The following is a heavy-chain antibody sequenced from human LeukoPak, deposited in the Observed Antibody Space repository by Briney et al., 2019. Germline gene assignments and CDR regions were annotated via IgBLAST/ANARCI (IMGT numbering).Heavy chain of an antibody. J-gene: IGHJ5*02. CDR3: ARDFWSGYYTGNCSDP. CDR1: GFTFGSYA. CDR2: ITSSSSHI. Sequence: GGSLRLSCAASGFTFGSYALNWVRQAPGKGLEWVSSITSSSSHIYYADSVKGRFTISRDNAKNSLYLQMNSLRAEDTAVYYCARDFWSGYYTGNCSDPWGQGTLVTVSS. D-gene: IGHD3-3*01. V-gene: IGHV3-21*01.